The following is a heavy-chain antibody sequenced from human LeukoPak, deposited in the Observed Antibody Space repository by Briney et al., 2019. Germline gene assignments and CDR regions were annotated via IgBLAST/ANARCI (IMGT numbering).Heavy chain of an antibody. CDR1: GGSISSGSYY. CDR2: IYTSGST. J-gene: IGHJ4*02. CDR3: AREAGRRFDY. Sequence: SQTLSLTCTVSGGSISSGSYYWSWIRQPAGKGLEWIGRIYTSGSTNYNPSLKSRVTISVDTSKNQFSLKLSSVTAADTAVYYCAREAGRRFDYWGQGTLVTVSS. D-gene: IGHD2-15*01. V-gene: IGHV4-61*02.